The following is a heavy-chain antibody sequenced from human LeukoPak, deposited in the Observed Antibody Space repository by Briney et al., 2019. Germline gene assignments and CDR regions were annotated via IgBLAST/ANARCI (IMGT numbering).Heavy chain of an antibody. CDR3: ARVGWLAKLIVY. CDR2: MNPNSGNT. D-gene: IGHD6-19*01. CDR1: GYTFTSYD. J-gene: IGHJ4*02. V-gene: IGHV1-8*01. Sequence: ASVKVSCKASGYTFTSYDINWVRQATGQGLVWMGWMNPNSGNTGYAQKFQGRVTMTRNTSISTAYMELSSLRSEDTAVYYCARVGWLAKLIVYWGQGTLVTVSS.